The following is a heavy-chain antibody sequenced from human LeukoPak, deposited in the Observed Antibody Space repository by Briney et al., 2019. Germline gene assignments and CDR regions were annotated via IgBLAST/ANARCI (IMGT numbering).Heavy chain of an antibody. CDR3: ARAWGSSWSFDY. V-gene: IGHV4-34*01. D-gene: IGHD6-13*01. J-gene: IGHJ4*02. CDR2: INHSGST. Sequence: PSETLSLTCAVYGGSFSGYYWSWIRQPPGKGLEWLGEINHSGSTNYNPSLKSRVTISVDTSKNQFSLKLSSVTAADTAVYYCARAWGSSWSFDYWGQGTLVTVSS. CDR1: GGSFSGYY.